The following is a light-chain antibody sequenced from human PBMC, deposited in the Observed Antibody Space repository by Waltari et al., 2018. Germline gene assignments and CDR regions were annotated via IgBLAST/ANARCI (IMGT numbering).Light chain of an antibody. CDR1: NIGSKS. CDR3: QVWDSDSDHVV. CDR2: YNN. J-gene: IGLJ2*01. Sequence: SYVLTQPPSVSVAPGETARITCGGNNIGSKSVHWYQQEPGQAPILVIYYNNDRPSGIPYRFSGSNSGNTATLTISRVDAGDEADYYCQVWDSDSDHVVFGGGTKLAVL. V-gene: IGLV3-21*01.